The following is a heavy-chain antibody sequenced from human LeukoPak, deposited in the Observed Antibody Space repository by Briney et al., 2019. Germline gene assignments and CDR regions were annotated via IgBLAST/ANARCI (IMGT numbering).Heavy chain of an antibody. D-gene: IGHD5-18*01. CDR2: ISYDGSSK. CDR1: GFTFSSYG. CDR3: AKDHLAGYSYGGFYFDF. V-gene: IGHV3-30*18. Sequence: PGGALSLSCAASGFTFSSYGMHGVRQTPGKGLEWVAVISYDGSSKYYADSVKGRFTISRDNSKNTLYLQMNSLRAEDTAVYYCAKDHLAGYSYGGFYFDFWGQGTLVTVSS. J-gene: IGHJ4*02.